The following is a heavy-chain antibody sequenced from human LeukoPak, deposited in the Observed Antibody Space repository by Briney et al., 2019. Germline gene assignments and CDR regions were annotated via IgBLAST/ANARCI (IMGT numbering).Heavy chain of an antibody. CDR3: ASSTRIVVAGLDY. CDR1: GFTFSSYA. V-gene: IGHV3-64*01. D-gene: IGHD6-19*01. Sequence: GGSLRLSCAASGFTFSSYAMHWVRQAPGKGLEYVSAINSKGGGIYYANSVKGRFTISRDNSKNTLYLQMGSLRPEDMGVYYCASSTRIVVAGLDYWGQGTLVTVSS. CDR2: INSKGGGI. J-gene: IGHJ4*02.